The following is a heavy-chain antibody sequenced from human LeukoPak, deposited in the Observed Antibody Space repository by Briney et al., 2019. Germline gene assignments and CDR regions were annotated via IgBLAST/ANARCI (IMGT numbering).Heavy chain of an antibody. CDR1: GFTFSNAW. J-gene: IGHJ6*03. CDR3: TTDYRSSSRPYYYYYMDV. D-gene: IGHD6-13*01. CDR2: IKSKTDGGTT. V-gene: IGHV3-15*01. Sequence: GGSLRLSCAASGFTFSNAWMSWVRQAPGKGLEWVGRIKSKTDGGTTDYAAPVKGRFTISRDDSKNTLYLQMNSLKTEDTAVYYCTTDYRSSSRPYYYYYMDVWGKGTTVTVSS.